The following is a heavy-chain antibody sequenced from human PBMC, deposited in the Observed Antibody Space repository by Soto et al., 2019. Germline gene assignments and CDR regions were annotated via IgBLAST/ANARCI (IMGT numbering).Heavy chain of an antibody. J-gene: IGHJ4*02. D-gene: IGHD1-26*01. Sequence: EVQLLESGGGLVQPGGPLRLSCAASGFTFSFCAMNWVRQAPGKGLEWVSSTRGSGGDTYYADSVRGRFTISRDNSKNTLYLQMNSLRVEYTAVYYCVKGHSHSYYYFDYWGQGTLVTVSS. CDR2: TRGSGGDT. CDR3: VKGHSHSYYYFDY. CDR1: GFTFSFCA. V-gene: IGHV3-23*01.